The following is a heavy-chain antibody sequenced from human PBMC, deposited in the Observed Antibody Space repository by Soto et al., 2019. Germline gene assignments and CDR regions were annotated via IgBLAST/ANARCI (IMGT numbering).Heavy chain of an antibody. D-gene: IGHD6-13*01. V-gene: IGHV1-18*01. CDR2: INAYNGNT. CDR3: ARDAAAGLNDC. J-gene: IGHJ4*02. CDR1: GYTFTNYG. Sequence: QVQLVQSGAEVKKPGASVKVSCKASGYTFTNYGIGWVRQAPGQGLEWMGWINAYNGNTKSAQKLQGRVTLTTDTSTSTAYMELRSLRSDDTAVYYCARDAAAGLNDCWGQGTLVTVSS.